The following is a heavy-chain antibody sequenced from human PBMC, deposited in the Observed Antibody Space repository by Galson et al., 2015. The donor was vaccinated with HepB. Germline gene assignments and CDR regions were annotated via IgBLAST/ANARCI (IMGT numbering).Heavy chain of an antibody. D-gene: IGHD1-26*01. CDR2: ISGSGGST. CDR1: GFTFSSYA. CDR3: AKDRWELPNYFDY. J-gene: IGHJ4*02. Sequence: SLRLSCAASGFTFSSYAMSWVRQAPGKGLEWVSAISGSGGSTCYADSVKGRFTISRDNSKNTLYLQMNSLRAEDTAVYYCAKDRWELPNYFDYWGQGTLVTVSS. V-gene: IGHV3-23*01.